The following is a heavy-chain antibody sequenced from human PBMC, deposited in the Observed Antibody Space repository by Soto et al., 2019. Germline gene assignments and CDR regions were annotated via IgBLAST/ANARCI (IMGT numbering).Heavy chain of an antibody. CDR2: IDQGGTT. V-gene: IGHV4-34*01. J-gene: IGHJ6*02. CDR3: ARDRPVGPFSYEGDNGMDV. D-gene: IGHD2-21*01. Sequence: SETLSLTCGVHVGSFSPYYWGWVRQAPGMGLEWIGEIDQGGTTHYTSSLESRVTISRDASKNQVSLRLRSVTAADTATYFCARDRPVGPFSYEGDNGMDVWGQGTTFTVPS. CDR1: VGSFSPYY.